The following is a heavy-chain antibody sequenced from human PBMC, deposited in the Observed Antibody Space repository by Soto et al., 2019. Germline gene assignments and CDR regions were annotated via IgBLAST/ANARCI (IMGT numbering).Heavy chain of an antibody. J-gene: IGHJ6*02. CDR3: AKDRAWELRKYYYGMDV. CDR2: ISYDGSNK. V-gene: IGHV3-30*18. CDR1: GFTFSSYG. D-gene: IGHD1-26*01. Sequence: QVQLVESGGGVVQPGRSLRLSCAASGFTFSSYGMHWVRQAPGKGLAWVAVISYDGSNKYYADSVKGRFPISRDNSKNTLYLQMNSLRAEDTAVYYCAKDRAWELRKYYYGMDVWGQGTTVTVSS.